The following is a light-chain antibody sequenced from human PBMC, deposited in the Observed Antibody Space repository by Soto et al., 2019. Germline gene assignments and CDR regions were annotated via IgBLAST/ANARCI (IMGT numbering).Light chain of an antibody. CDR1: QSLVHSTGNTF. Sequence: EVVLTQSPVSLPVSLGRPASISCRSSQSLVHSTGNTFLSWFVQRPGQPPRGLVYKVSNRASGFPGRFRGRVSGTDFTLQIAMLEAEYVGVYYFLQYSYCPHSFSQGTKLEIK. V-gene: IGKV2-30*02. CDR3: LQYSYCPHS. CDR2: KVS. J-gene: IGKJ2*01.